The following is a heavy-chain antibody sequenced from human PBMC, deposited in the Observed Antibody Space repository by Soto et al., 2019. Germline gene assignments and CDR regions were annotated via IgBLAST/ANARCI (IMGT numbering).Heavy chain of an antibody. CDR3: ARDVWHCGSNSCYFYGMDV. J-gene: IGHJ6*02. V-gene: IGHV3-30-3*01. D-gene: IGHD2-2*01. Sequence: QVQLVESGGGLVQPGRSLRLSCAASGFTFSTYSMHWVRQAPGKGLEWVAVVSSDGSRTYYADCVKGRFTISRDNSKNTVFMQMNSLRAEDTAVYYCARDVWHCGSNSCYFYGMDVWGQGTTVTVSS. CDR1: GFTFSTYS. CDR2: VSSDGSRT.